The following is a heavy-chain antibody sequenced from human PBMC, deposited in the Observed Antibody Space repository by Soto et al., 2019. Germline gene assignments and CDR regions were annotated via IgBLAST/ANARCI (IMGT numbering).Heavy chain of an antibody. V-gene: IGHV4-59*12. D-gene: IGHD3-10*01. Sequence: QVQLQESGPGLVKPSETLSLTCTVSGDSISKYYWNWIRQPPGKGLEWIGYIFYSGGTNYNPSLKSRVTLSVDTSKNQFSLSLKSLTAADTAVYYCARGFYGTGCAIDSWGQGTRVTVSS. J-gene: IGHJ4*02. CDR3: ARGFYGTGCAIDS. CDR2: IFYSGGT. CDR1: GDSISKYY.